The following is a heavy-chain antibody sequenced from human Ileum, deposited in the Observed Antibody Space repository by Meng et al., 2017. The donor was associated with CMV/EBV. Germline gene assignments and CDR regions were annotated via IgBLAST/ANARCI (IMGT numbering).Heavy chain of an antibody. CDR2: ISSSGNTI. CDR3: ARDRSRFDFWSGYPDY. CDR1: GFTFSDYY. J-gene: IGHJ4*02. V-gene: IGHV3-11*04. D-gene: IGHD3-3*01. Sequence: GESLKISCAASGFTFSDYYMSWIRQAPGKGLEWVSYISSSGNTIYYADSVKGRFTISRDNAKNSLYLQMNSLRAEDTAVYYCARDRSRFDFWSGYPDYWGQGTLVTVSS.